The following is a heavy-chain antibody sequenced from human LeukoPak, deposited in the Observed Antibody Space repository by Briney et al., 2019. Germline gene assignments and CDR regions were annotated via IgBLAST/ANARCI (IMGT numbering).Heavy chain of an antibody. D-gene: IGHD3-3*01. CDR2: ISAYNGNT. CDR3: ARFEYYDFWSGYPREYFDY. J-gene: IGHJ4*02. Sequence: ASVKASCKASGYTFTSYGISWVRQAPGQGLEWMGWISAYNGNTNYAQKLQGRVTMTTDTSTSTAYMELRSLRSDDTAVYYCARFEYYDFWSGYPREYFDYWGQGTLVTVSS. V-gene: IGHV1-18*01. CDR1: GYTFTSYG.